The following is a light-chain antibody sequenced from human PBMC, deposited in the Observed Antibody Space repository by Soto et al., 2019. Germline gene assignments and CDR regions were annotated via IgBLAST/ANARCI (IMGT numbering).Light chain of an antibody. V-gene: IGKV1-27*01. Sequence: DIQMTQSPSSLSASLGDRVTITCRASLGIGIYLAWFQQRPGKVPKLLIYAASTLQSGVPSRFSGSGSGTDFTLPISSLQPEDVATYYCQKYNSAPLTFGGGTRVEIK. J-gene: IGKJ4*01. CDR2: AAS. CDR3: QKYNSAPLT. CDR1: LGIGIY.